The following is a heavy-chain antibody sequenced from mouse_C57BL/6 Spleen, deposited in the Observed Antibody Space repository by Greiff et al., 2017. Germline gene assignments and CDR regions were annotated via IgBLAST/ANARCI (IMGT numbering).Heavy chain of an antibody. CDR3: ARKGNWDGDAMDY. CDR1: GYTFNSYW. J-gene: IGHJ4*01. CDR2: IDPNSGGT. D-gene: IGHD4-1*01. Sequence: QEQMKKAGAELVKPGASVKLSCKASGYTFNSYWMHWVKQRPGRGLEWIGRIDPNSGGTKYNEKFKSKATLTVDKPSSTAYMQLSSLTSEDSAVYYCARKGNWDGDAMDYWGQGTSVTVSS. V-gene: IGHV1-72*01.